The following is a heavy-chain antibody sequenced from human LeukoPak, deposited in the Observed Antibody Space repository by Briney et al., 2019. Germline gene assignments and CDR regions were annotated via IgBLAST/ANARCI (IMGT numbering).Heavy chain of an antibody. J-gene: IGHJ4*02. CDR3: ATVFYLAVAGTSFDY. CDR1: GYTLTELS. V-gene: IGHV1-24*01. CDR2: FDPEDGET. D-gene: IGHD6-19*01. Sequence: ASVKVSCKVSGYTLTELSMHWVRQAPGKGLEWMGGFDPEDGETIYAQKFQGRVTMTEDTSTDTAYMELSSLRSEDTAVYYCATVFYLAVAGTSFDYWGQGTLVTVSS.